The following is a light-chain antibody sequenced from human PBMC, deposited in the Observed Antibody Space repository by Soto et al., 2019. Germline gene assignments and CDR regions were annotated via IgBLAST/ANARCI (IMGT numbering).Light chain of an antibody. CDR3: QQYGGSPRT. CDR2: DAS. J-gene: IGKJ1*01. Sequence: EIVLTQSPGTLSLSPGERATLSCRASQSISNNYLAWDQQTPGQAPRLLIYDASSRAAGIPDRFSGSGSGTDFTLTISRLEPEDFGVYHCQQYGGSPRTFGQGTKVEIK. V-gene: IGKV3-20*01. CDR1: QSISNNY.